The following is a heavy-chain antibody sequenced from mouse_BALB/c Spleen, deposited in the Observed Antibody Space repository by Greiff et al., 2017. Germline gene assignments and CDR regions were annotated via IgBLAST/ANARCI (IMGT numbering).Heavy chain of an antibody. CDR2: IDPETGGT. V-gene: IGHV1-15*01. J-gene: IGHJ1*01. CDR3: TRGGDWYFDV. CDR1: GYTFTDYE. Sequence: QVQLQQSGAELVRPGASVTLSCKASGYTFTDYEMHWVKQTPVHGLEWIGAIDPETGGTAYNQKFKGKATLTADKSSSTAYMELRSLTSEDSAVYYCTRGGDWYFDVWGAGTTVTVSS.